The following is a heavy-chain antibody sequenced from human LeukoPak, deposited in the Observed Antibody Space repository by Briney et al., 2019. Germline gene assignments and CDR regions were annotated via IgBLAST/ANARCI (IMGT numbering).Heavy chain of an antibody. V-gene: IGHV1-2*02. D-gene: IGHD3-16*01. Sequence: ASVKVSCKASGYTFTDYILHWMRQAPGQGLDWMGWINTKTGGTTYAQKFQGRVTMTWDTSISTGTMEVTRLTSDDTAIYYCARVYEYGWFDPWGQGTLVTVSS. CDR3: ARVYEYGWFDP. CDR1: GYTFTDYI. J-gene: IGHJ5*02. CDR2: INTKTGGT.